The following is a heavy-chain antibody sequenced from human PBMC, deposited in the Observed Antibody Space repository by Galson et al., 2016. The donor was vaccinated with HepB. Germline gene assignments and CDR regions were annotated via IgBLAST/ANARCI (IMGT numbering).Heavy chain of an antibody. CDR3: TRDRLMGYYGMDF. Sequence: SLRLSCAASGFTFSSFCMSWVRQAPGKAPEWVSVISDSGGATYYADSVKDRFTISRDNSKNTLYLQMNSVRAEDTAVYYCTRDRLMGYYGMDFWGQGTTVIVSS. CDR2: ISDSGGAT. CDR1: GFTFSSFC. D-gene: IGHD3-16*01. V-gene: IGHV3-23*01. J-gene: IGHJ6*02.